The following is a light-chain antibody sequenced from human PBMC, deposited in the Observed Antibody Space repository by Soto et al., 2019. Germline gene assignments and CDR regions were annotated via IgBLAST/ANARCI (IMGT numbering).Light chain of an antibody. V-gene: IGKV1-39*01. Sequence: DIPMTQSTSTRSASVVDRVTITCRASQGISSYLAWYQQKPGKAPKLLIYAASSLQSGVPSRLSGSGYETDLTITITSMKTEDFATYYCQQSYTNTRTFGQGTQVDI. J-gene: IGKJ1*01. CDR1: QGISSY. CDR3: QQSYTNTRT. CDR2: AAS.